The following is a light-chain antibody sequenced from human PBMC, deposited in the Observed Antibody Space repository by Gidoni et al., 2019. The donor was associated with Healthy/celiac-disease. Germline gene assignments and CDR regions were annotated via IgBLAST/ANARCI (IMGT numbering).Light chain of an antibody. CDR3: QQRSNWPLF. J-gene: IGKJ5*01. CDR1: QSVSSY. V-gene: IGKV3-11*01. CDR2: DAS. Sequence: IVLTQSPATLSLSPGERATLSCRASQSVSSYLAWYQQKPGQAPRLLIYDASNRATGIPARFSGSGSGTDFTLTISSLEPEDFAVYYCQQRSNWPLFFGQGTRLEIK.